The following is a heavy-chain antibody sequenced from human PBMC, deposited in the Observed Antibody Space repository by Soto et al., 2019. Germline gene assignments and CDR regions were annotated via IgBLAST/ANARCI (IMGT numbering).Heavy chain of an antibody. Sequence: ETLSLTCTVSGGSISSRGYYWGWIRQPPGKGLEWIGTIYYSGSTYYNPSLKSRVTISVDTSKNQFSLKLSSVTAADTAVYYCATRNWFYPWGQGTLVPVSS. CDR1: GGSISSRGYY. V-gene: IGHV4-39*01. CDR3: ATRNWFYP. CDR2: IYYSGST. J-gene: IGHJ5*02.